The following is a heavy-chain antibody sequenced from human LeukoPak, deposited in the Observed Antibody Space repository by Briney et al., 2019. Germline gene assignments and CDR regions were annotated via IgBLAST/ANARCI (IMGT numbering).Heavy chain of an antibody. Sequence: PGGSLRLSCAASGFTFSSYAMSWVRQAPGKGLEWVSAISGSGGSTYYADSVKGRFTFSRDNSKNTLYLQMNSLRAEDTAVYYCAKGPGWLRDFDYWGQGTLVTVSS. CDR3: AKGPGWLRDFDY. CDR2: ISGSGGST. V-gene: IGHV3-23*01. J-gene: IGHJ4*02. D-gene: IGHD5-12*01. CDR1: GFTFSSYA.